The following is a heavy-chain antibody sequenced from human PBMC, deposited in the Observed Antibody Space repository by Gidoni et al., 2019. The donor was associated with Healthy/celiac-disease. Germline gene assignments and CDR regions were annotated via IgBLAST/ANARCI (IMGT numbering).Heavy chain of an antibody. J-gene: IGHJ4*02. CDR2: IYYSGST. Sequence: QVQLQESGPGLVKPSQTLSLTCTVSGGPISSGGYYWSWIRQHPGKGLEWIGCIYYSGSTYYNPSLKSRVTISVDTSKNQFSLKLSSVTAADTAVYYCASSGVAEVFDPYFDYWGQGTLVTVSS. V-gene: IGHV4-31*03. D-gene: IGHD1-26*01. CDR3: ASSGVAEVFDPYFDY. CDR1: GGPISSGGYY.